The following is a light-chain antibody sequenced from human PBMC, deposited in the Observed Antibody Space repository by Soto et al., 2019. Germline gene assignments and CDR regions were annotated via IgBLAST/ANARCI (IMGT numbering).Light chain of an antibody. CDR3: QQYENVPT. CDR2: DAS. Sequence: DIQLTQSPSSLSASIGDSVTITCQASQDISTSLYWYHRRPGKAPKLLITDASTLQTGVPPRFRGSGAGTDFPFPISRLQPEDFGEYYCQQYENVPTFGQGTKVKIK. V-gene: IGKV1-33*01. CDR1: QDISTS. J-gene: IGKJ2*01.